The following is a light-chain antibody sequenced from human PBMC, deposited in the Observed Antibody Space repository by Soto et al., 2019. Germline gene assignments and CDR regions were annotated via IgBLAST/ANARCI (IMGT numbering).Light chain of an antibody. CDR2: DAS. J-gene: IGKJ1*01. Sequence: EIVMRQSPATLSVSPGERGTLSFRASQSVSSNLAWYQQKPGQAPRLLIYDASNRATGIPARFSGSGSGTDFTLSISRLEPEDFAVYYCQQYGSSGTFGQGTKVDI. CDR1: QSVSSN. V-gene: IGKV3-20*01. CDR3: QQYGSSGT.